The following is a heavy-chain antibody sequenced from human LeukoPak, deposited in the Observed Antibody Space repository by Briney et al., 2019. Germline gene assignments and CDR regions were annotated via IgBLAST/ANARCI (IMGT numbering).Heavy chain of an antibody. V-gene: IGHV5-51*01. CDR3: ARLVGGRYGDAFDL. D-gene: IGHD1-26*01. Sequence: GESLKNSCKGSEYSFISFWIGWVRQMPGKGLEWMGIIYPGDSDTRYNPSFQGQVTFSADRSISTAYLQWSSLKASDTPMYYCARLVGGRYGDAFDLWGQGTMVTVSS. CDR2: IYPGDSDT. J-gene: IGHJ3*01. CDR1: EYSFISFW.